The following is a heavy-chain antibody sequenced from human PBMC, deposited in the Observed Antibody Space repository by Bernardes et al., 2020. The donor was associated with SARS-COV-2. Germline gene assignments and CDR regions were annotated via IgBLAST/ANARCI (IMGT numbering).Heavy chain of an antibody. CDR2: IYSSGST. D-gene: IGHD6-13*01. Sequence: SETLSLTCTVSGGSITSGGYYWSLIRQHPGKGLEWIGYIYSSGSTYYNPSLKRQVTISLDTSNNQSSLKMPSVADGDSATYYCARFTGGGAIAAAGTGGGFDYWGQGALVTVSS. V-gene: IGHV4-31*01. J-gene: IGHJ4*02. CDR3: ARFTGGGAIAAAGTGGGFDY. CDR1: GGSITSGGYY.